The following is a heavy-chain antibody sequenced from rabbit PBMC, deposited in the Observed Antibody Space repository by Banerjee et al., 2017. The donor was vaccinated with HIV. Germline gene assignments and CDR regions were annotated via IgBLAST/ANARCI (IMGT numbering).Heavy chain of an antibody. CDR2: IDAGSSGDT. J-gene: IGHJ4*01. CDR3: ARDRDGGSSLYTWYFNF. D-gene: IGHD8-1*01. CDR1: GFSFSSNYW. V-gene: IGHV1S45*01. Sequence: QEQLKESGGGLVKPGASLTLTCTASGFSFSSNYWMCWVRQAPGKGPEWIGCIDAGSSGDTDYASWAKGRFTISKTSSTTVTLQMTSLTAADTATYFCARDRDGGSSLYTWYFNFWGPGTLVTVS.